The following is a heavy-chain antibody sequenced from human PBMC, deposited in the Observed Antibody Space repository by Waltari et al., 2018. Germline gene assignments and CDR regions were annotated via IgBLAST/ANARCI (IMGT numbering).Heavy chain of an antibody. D-gene: IGHD1-26*01. Sequence: QVQLQESGPGLVKPSETLSLTCTVSGGPISSHYWSWIRQPPGEGLEWIGYIYYSGRTTSNPSLKSRVTISVDASKDQFSLKLSSVTAADTAVYYCARAAGELLPYYFDYWGQGTLVTVSS. CDR1: GGPISSHY. CDR2: IYYSGRT. V-gene: IGHV4-59*11. J-gene: IGHJ4*02. CDR3: ARAAGELLPYYFDY.